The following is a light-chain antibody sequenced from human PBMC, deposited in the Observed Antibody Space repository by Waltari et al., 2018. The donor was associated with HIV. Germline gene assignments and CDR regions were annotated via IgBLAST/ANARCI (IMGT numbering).Light chain of an antibody. CDR2: YDD. J-gene: IGLJ2*01. CDR1: SSNLGHNA. V-gene: IGLV1-36*01. CDR3: AAWDDSLNGVV. Sequence: QSVLTQPPSVSEAPRQGVTLSCSGRSSNLGHNALNRYQPLPGKPPKLLIYYDDLLASGVSDRFSGSKSGTSASLAISGLQSEDESDYYCAAWDDSLNGVVFGGGTKLTVL.